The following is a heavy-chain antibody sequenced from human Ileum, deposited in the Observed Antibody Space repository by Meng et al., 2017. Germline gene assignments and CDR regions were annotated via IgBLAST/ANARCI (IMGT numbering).Heavy chain of an antibody. Sequence: QMQLQESGPGRVKPSGTLSLTCGGSGGSFSSGNWWGWGRQPPGKGLEWIGEIFHTGNTNYNPSLQSRVSLSIDKSKNQFSLKVISVTAADTAVYYCVNYCSGGKCSPNEKTQHWGQGTLVTVSS. CDR2: IFHTGNT. CDR3: VNYCSGGKCSPNEKTQH. D-gene: IGHD2-15*01. V-gene: IGHV4-4*02. J-gene: IGHJ1*01. CDR1: GGSFSSGNW.